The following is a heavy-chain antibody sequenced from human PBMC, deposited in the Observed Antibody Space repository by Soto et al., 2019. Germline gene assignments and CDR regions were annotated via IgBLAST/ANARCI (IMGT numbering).Heavy chain of an antibody. CDR2: ISSSSSTI. Sequence: EVQLVESGGGLVQPGGSLRLSCAASGFTFSSYSMNWVRQAPGKGLEWVSYISSSSSTIYYADSVKGRFTISRDNAKNSLYLQMNSLRAEDTAVYYCAKPPASGGRYIDYWGQGTLVTVSS. CDR3: AKPPASGGRYIDY. V-gene: IGHV3-48*01. D-gene: IGHD2-15*01. J-gene: IGHJ4*02. CDR1: GFTFSSYS.